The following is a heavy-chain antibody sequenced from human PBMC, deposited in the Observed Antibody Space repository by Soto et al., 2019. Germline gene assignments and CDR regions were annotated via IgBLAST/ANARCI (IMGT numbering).Heavy chain of an antibody. J-gene: IGHJ5*02. Sequence: SETLSLTCAVYGGPFSGYYWSWIRQPPGKGLEWIGEINHSGSTNYNPSLKSRVTISVDTSKNQFSLKLSSVTAADTAVYYCARDDTVTTLDPWGQGTLVTVSS. CDR2: INHSGST. CDR3: ARDDTVTTLDP. V-gene: IGHV4-34*01. D-gene: IGHD4-17*01. CDR1: GGPFSGYY.